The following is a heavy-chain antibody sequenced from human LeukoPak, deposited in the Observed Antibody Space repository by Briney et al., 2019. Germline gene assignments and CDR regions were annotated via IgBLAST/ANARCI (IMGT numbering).Heavy chain of an antibody. J-gene: IGHJ5*02. CDR1: RYTFTRYG. CDR3: ARDFSNFSYGTWFDP. Sequence: GASVKVSCKASRYTFTRYGITWVRQAPGQGLEWMGWISTYNGKTNYAQKVQDRVTMTTDTSTSTVYMELRSLRSDDTALYFCARDFSNFSYGTWFDPWGQGTLVTVSS. V-gene: IGHV1-18*01. CDR2: ISTYNGKT. D-gene: IGHD1-1*01.